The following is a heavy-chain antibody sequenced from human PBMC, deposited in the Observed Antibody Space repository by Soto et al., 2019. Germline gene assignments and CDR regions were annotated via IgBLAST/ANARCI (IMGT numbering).Heavy chain of an antibody. CDR2: ISSDGNTQ. CDR1: GFTSSNSG. J-gene: IGHJ4*02. V-gene: IGHV3-30*03. CDR3: TGQIASGH. D-gene: IGHD2-8*02. Sequence: QVQLVESGGGVVQPGRSLRLSCAASGFTSSNSGMHWVRQAPGKGLEWVAVISSDGNTQFYADSVKGRFSISRDNSKNTLYLDMNSLRADDAAVYYCTGQIASGHWGQGTLVTVSS.